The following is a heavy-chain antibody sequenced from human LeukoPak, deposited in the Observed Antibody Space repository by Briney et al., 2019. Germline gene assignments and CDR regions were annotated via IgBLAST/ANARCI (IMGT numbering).Heavy chain of an antibody. CDR3: ARDQRGLQQYYGMDV. J-gene: IGHJ6*02. D-gene: IGHD5-24*01. V-gene: IGHV7-4-1*02. Sequence: ASVKVSCKASGYTFTSYAMNWVRQAPGQGLEWMGWINTNTGNPTYAQGFTGRFVFSLDTSVSTAYLQISSLKAEDTAVYYCARDQRGLQQYYGMDVWGQGTTVTVSS. CDR1: GYTFTSYA. CDR2: INTNTGNP.